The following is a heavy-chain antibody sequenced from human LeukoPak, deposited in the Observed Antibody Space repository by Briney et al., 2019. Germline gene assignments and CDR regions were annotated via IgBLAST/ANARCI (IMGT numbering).Heavy chain of an antibody. D-gene: IGHD3-10*01. CDR3: TKSDGYGLIRI. CDR1: GYSLRNGYH. V-gene: IGHV4-38-2*02. J-gene: IGHJ3*02. CDR2: VSLSGNT. Sequence: PSETLSLTCSVSGYSLRNGYHWAWFRQPPGKRLEWLGSVSLSGNTYYNSSLKSRVTISLDTSKNQFSLKVISMTAADTAAYYCTKSDGYGLIRICGRGTMVTVSS.